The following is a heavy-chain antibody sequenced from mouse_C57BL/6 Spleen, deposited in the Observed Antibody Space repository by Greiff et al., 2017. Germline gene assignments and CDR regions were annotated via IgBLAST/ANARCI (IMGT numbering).Heavy chain of an antibody. D-gene: IGHD2-4*01. CDR3: ARTYDYDGDYYAMDY. Sequence: VKLQQPGAELVRPGSSVKLSCKASGYTFTSYWMHWVKQRPIQGLEWIGNIDPSDSETHYNQKFKGKATLTVDKSSSTAYMQLSSLTSEDSAVYYCARTYDYDGDYYAMDYWGQGTSVTVSS. J-gene: IGHJ4*01. CDR1: GYTFTSYW. V-gene: IGHV1-52*01. CDR2: IDPSDSET.